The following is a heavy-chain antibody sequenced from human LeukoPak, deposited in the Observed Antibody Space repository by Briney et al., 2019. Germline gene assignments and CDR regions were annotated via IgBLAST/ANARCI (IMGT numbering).Heavy chain of an antibody. CDR1: GYTLTELS. CDR2: FDPEDGET. J-gene: IGHJ4*02. V-gene: IGHV1-24*01. D-gene: IGHD3-16*01. CDR3: ATDNKGYCLDPFDY. Sequence: ASVKVSCKVSGYTLTELSMHWVRQAPGKGLEWMGGFDPEDGETIYAQKFQGRVTMTEDTSTDTAYMELSSLRSEDTAVYYCATDNKGYCLDPFDYWGQGTLVTVSS.